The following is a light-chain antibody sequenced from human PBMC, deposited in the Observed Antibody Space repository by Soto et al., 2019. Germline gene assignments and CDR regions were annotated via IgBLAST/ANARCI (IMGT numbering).Light chain of an antibody. Sequence: QSALTQPASVSGSPGQSITISCTGTSSDVGAYNYVSWYQQHPGKAPKLMIYEVSNRPSGVSNRFSGSKSGNTASLTISGLQAEDEPDYYCNSYTRSNTLVFGGGTKLTVL. J-gene: IGLJ3*02. V-gene: IGLV2-14*01. CDR3: NSYTRSNTLV. CDR1: SSDVGAYNY. CDR2: EVS.